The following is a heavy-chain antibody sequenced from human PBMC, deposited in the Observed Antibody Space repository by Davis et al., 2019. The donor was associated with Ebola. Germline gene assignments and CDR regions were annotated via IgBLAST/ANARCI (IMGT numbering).Heavy chain of an antibody. Sequence: SETLSLTCTVSGGSISSYYWSWIRQPPGKGLEWIGEINHSGSTNYNPSLKSRATISVDTSKNQFSLKLSSVTAADTAVYYCARGQLIYDFWSGSQAGRWFDPWGQGTLVTVSS. CDR2: INHSGST. CDR1: GGSISSYY. D-gene: IGHD3-3*01. J-gene: IGHJ5*02. CDR3: ARGQLIYDFWSGSQAGRWFDP. V-gene: IGHV4-34*01.